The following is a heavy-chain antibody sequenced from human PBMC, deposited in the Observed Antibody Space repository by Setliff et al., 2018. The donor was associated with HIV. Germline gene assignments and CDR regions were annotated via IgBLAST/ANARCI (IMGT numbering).Heavy chain of an antibody. CDR2: IYHSGST. J-gene: IGHJ4*02. V-gene: IGHV4-38-2*02. Sequence: KPSETLSLTCTVSGYSISSGYYWGWIRQPPGKGLEWIGSIYHSGSTYYNPSLKSRVTVSVGTSKNQFSLKLSSVTAADTAVYYCARDKPMIVVDGLDFDYWGQGTLVTVSS. CDR3: ARDKPMIVVDGLDFDY. CDR1: GYSISSGYY. D-gene: IGHD3-22*01.